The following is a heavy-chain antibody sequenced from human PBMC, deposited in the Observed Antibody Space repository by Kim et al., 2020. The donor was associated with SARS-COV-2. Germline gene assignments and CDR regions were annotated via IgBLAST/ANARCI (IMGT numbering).Heavy chain of an antibody. J-gene: IGHJ6*02. Sequence: ASVKVSCKASGYTFTGYYMHWVRQAPGQGLEWMGWINPNSGGTNYAQKFQGRVTMTRDTSISTAYMELSRLRSDDTAVYYCARDLDYGDYLVPWALDYYGMDVWGQGTTVTVSS. CDR3: ARDLDYGDYLVPWALDYYGMDV. CDR2: INPNSGGT. CDR1: GYTFTGYY. V-gene: IGHV1-2*02. D-gene: IGHD4-17*01.